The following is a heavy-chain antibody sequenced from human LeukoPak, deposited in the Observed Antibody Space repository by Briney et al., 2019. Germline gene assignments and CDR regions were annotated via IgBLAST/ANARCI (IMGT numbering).Heavy chain of an antibody. V-gene: IGHV1-18*01. CDR2: ISAYNGNT. J-gene: IGHJ4*02. CDR1: GYTFTSYG. CDR3: ARVRSYYDSSAYDY. D-gene: IGHD3-22*01. Sequence: VASVKVSCKASGYTFTSYGISRVRQAPGQGLEWMGWISAYNGNTNYAQKLQGRVTMTTDTSTSTAYMELRSLRSDDTAVYYCARVRSYYDSSAYDYWGQGTLVTVSS.